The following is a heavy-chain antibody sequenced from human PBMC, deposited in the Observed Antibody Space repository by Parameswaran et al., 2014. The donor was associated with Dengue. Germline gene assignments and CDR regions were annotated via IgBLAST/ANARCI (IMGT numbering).Heavy chain of an antibody. CDR2: MNPNSGNT. D-gene: IGHD2-15*01. V-gene: IGHV1-8*01. Sequence: WVRQAPGQGLEWMGWMNPNSGNTGHAQKFQGRVTMTRNTSISTAYMELSSLRSEDTAVYYCARGGDLVVVVAATPTPWSGFDYWGQGTLVTVSS. J-gene: IGHJ4*02. CDR3: ARGGDLVVVVAATPTPWSGFDY.